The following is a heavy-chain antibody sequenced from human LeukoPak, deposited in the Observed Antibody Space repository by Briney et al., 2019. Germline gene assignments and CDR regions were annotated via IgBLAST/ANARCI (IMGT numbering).Heavy chain of an antibody. Sequence: SRTLSLTCTVSGGSISSGDYYWSWIRQPPGTGLEWIGYIYYSGSTYYNPSLKGRVTISVDTSKNQFSLKLSSVTAADTAVYYCARGGYGGYYYYMDVWGKGTTVTVSS. CDR3: ARGGYGGYYYYMDV. D-gene: IGHD5-18*01. CDR2: IYYSGST. CDR1: GGSISSGDYY. V-gene: IGHV4-30-4*08. J-gene: IGHJ6*03.